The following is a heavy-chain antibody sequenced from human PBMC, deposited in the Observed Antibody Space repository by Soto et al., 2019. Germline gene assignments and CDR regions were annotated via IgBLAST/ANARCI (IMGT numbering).Heavy chain of an antibody. CDR3: ARRTTRAFDI. CDR2: IYYSGST. CDR1: GGSISSYY. V-gene: IGHV4-59*01. J-gene: IGHJ3*02. D-gene: IGHD2-2*01. Sequence: SETLSLTCTVSGGSISSYYWSWIRQPPGKGLEWIGYIYYSGSTNYNPSLKSRVTISVDTSKNQFSLKLSSVTAADTAVYYCARRTTRAFDIWGQGTMVTVSS.